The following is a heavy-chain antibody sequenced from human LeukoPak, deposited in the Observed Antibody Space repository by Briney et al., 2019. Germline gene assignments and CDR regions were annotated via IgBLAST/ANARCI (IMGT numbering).Heavy chain of an antibody. Sequence: ASMMVSCKASGYTFTDYYIHWVRQAPGQGLEWMGWINPNSGETAYAQSFQGRVMMTRHTSITSAYMEMTRLTSDDTAVYYCVRGEFRLGDLPFVRWDYWGQGTLVSVSS. J-gene: IGHJ4*02. V-gene: IGHV1-2*02. D-gene: IGHD3-16*01. CDR2: INPNSGET. CDR1: GYTFTDYY. CDR3: VRGEFRLGDLPFVRWDY.